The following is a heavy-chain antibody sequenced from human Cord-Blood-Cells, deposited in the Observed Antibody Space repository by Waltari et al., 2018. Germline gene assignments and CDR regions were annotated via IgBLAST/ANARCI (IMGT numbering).Heavy chain of an antibody. D-gene: IGHD7-27*01. CDR1: GGTFSSYA. CDR2: IIPIFGTA. J-gene: IGHJ5*02. CDR3: ARGKNWGRYNWFDP. Sequence: QVQLVQSGAEVKQPGSLVKVSCKAAGGTFSSYAISWVRQAPGQGLEWMGGIIPIFGTANYAQKFQGRVTITADESTSTAYMELSSLRSEDTAVYYCARGKNWGRYNWFDPWGQGTLVTVSS. V-gene: IGHV1-69*01.